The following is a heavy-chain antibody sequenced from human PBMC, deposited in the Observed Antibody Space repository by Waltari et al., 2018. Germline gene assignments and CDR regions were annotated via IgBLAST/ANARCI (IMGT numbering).Heavy chain of an antibody. CDR3: AGGYYESSGFSFYYFYHMDV. Sequence: QVQLVQSGAEVKKPGSSVPVSCQASGGSFASYGISRVRPPPGQGLEGMGGIIPTVGTTNYAQKFQGRVTINADKSTSTAYMHLTSLRSEDAAVYYCAGGYYESSGFSFYYFYHMDVWGKGTTVTVSS. J-gene: IGHJ6*03. CDR2: IIPTVGTT. CDR1: GGSFASYG. V-gene: IGHV1-69*14. D-gene: IGHD3-22*01.